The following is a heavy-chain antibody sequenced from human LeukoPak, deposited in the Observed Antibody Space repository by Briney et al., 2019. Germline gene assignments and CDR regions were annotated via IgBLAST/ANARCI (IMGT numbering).Heavy chain of an antibody. Sequence: ASVKVSCKASGYTFTSYPISWVRQAPGQGLEWMGWITTYNGNTHYAQKLQGRVTMTTETSTSTAYMDLRGLRSDDTAVYYCATGPSRGVAAAGISYWGQGTLVTVSS. D-gene: IGHD6-13*01. J-gene: IGHJ4*02. CDR3: ATGPSRGVAAAGISY. CDR1: GYTFTSYP. CDR2: ITTYNGNT. V-gene: IGHV1-18*01.